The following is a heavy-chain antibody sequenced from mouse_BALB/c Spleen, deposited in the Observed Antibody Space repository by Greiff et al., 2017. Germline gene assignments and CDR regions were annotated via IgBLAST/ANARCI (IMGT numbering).Heavy chain of an antibody. J-gene: IGHJ3*01. Sequence: VQLKQSGAELVKPGASVKLSCTASGFNIKDTYMHWVKQRPEQGLEWIGRIDPANGNTKYDPKFQGKATITADTSSNTAYLQLSSLTSEDTAVYYCARQLGLGAWFAYWGQGTLVTVSA. D-gene: IGHD3-1*01. CDR1: GFNIKDTY. CDR3: ARQLGLGAWFAY. V-gene: IGHV14-3*02. CDR2: IDPANGNT.